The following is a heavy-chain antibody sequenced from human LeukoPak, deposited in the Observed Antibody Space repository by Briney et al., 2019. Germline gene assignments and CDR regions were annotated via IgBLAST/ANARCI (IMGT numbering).Heavy chain of an antibody. Sequence: SQTLSLTCAISGDSVSSISAAWNWIRQSPSRGLEWLGRTYYRSKWYNDYAVSVKSRITINPDTSKNQFSLQLNSVTPEDTAVYYCAREGAAAGPDPNVYYYYMDVWGKGTTVTVSS. V-gene: IGHV6-1*01. CDR3: AREGAAAGPDPNVYYYYMDV. D-gene: IGHD6-13*01. CDR1: GDSVSSISAA. J-gene: IGHJ6*03. CDR2: TYYRSKWYN.